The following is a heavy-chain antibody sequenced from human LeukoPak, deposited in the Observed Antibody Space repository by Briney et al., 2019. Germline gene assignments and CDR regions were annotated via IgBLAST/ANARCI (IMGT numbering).Heavy chain of an antibody. CDR1: GDSISSHY. Sequence: ETLSLTCSVSGDSISSHYWSWIRQPAGKGLEWIGRIYGSGSTIYYPSLRSRVTMSLDTSKNQFSLKLSSVTAADTAVYYCARGAPSGSYSVFDYWGQGTLVTVSS. D-gene: IGHD1-26*01. V-gene: IGHV4-4*07. CDR2: IYGSGST. CDR3: ARGAPSGSYSVFDY. J-gene: IGHJ4*02.